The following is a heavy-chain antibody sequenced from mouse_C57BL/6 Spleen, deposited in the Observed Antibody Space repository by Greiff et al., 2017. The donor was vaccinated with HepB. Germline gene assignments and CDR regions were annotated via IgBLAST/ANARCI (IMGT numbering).Heavy chain of an antibody. CDR2: INPSTGGT. V-gene: IGHV1-42*01. CDR3: ARSGYYDYDGFAY. CDR1: GYSFTGYY. Sequence: EVQLQQSGPELVKPGASVKISCKASGYSFTGYYMNWVKQSPEKSLEWIGEINPSTGGTTYNQKFKAKATLTVDKSSSTAYMQLKSLTSEDSAVYYCARSGYYDYDGFAYWGQGTLVTVSA. J-gene: IGHJ3*01. D-gene: IGHD2-4*01.